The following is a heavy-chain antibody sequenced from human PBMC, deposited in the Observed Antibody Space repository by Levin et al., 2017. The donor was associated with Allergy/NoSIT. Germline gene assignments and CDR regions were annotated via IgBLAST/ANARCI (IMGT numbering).Heavy chain of an antibody. D-gene: IGHD4-17*01. J-gene: IGHJ4*02. CDR1: GFTFRTSG. CDR2: ISSDGSYK. V-gene: IGHV3-30*18. Sequence: LSLTCAVSGFTFRTSGMHWVRQAPGRGLEWVAIISSDGSYKSYPDSVKGRFTVSRDNSKNTLYLQLNSLRTEDTAVYYCAKGGDMDYWGQGTLVTVSS. CDR3: AKGGDMDY.